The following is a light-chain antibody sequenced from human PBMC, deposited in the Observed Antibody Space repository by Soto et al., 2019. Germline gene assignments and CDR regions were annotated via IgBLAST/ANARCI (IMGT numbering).Light chain of an antibody. Sequence: QSVLTQPASVSGSPGQWITISCTGTSSDVGGYNYVSWYQQHPGKAPKLMIYDVSNRPSGVSNRFSGPKSGNTASLTISGLQAEDEADYYCSSYTSSSTRVFGTGTKVTVL. CDR2: DVS. J-gene: IGLJ1*01. CDR1: SSDVGGYNY. V-gene: IGLV2-14*01. CDR3: SSYTSSSTRV.